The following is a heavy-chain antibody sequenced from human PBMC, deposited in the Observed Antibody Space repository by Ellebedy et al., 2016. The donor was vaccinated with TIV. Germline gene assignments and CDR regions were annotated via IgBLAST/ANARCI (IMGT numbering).Heavy chain of an antibody. V-gene: IGHV3-30*18. CDR1: GFTFSNYD. CDR3: AKDSGRSGWISDY. D-gene: IGHD3-10*01. J-gene: IGHJ4*02. CDR2: TSYDGSAK. Sequence: GESLKISCVASGFTFSNYDMHWVRQAPGKGLEWVTVTSYDGSAKYYADSVKGRFTISRDNSKNTLYLQMNSLRVEDTAIYFCAKDSGRSGWISDYWGQGTLVTVSS.